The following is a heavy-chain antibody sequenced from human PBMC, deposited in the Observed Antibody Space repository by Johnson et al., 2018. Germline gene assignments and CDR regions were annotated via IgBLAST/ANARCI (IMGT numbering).Heavy chain of an antibody. CDR3: ARDVVTMITHAFDI. J-gene: IGHJ3*02. CDR2: VSCNSGSI. CDR1: GFTFDDYA. Sequence: VQLQESGGNLVQPGRSLRLSCAASGFTFDDYAMNWVRQAPGKGLEWVSGVSCNSGSIGYADSVKGRFTISRDNAQNSLYLQMNSLRAEDTSVYYRARDVVTMITHAFDIWGQGTMVTVSS. D-gene: IGHD3-22*01. V-gene: IGHV3-9*01.